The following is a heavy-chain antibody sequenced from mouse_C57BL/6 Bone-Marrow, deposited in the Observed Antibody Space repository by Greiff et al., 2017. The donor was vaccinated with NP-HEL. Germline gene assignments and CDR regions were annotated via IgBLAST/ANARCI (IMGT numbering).Heavy chain of an antibody. CDR1: FFPFRAFS. D-gene: IGHD1-1*01. CDR3: ARDSYYYGSSYSYYAMDY. J-gene: IGHJ4*01. CDR2: SRTHSPSSTT. V-gene: IGHV7-1*01. Sequence: EVKVVESGGGLVQSFLSLILSFSPSFFPFRAFSLAFFRPPPGKVLEWIAASRTHSPSSTTEYSASVKGRFIVSRDTSQSILSLQMNALRAEDTAIYYCARDSYYYGSSYSYYAMDYWGQGTSVTVSS.